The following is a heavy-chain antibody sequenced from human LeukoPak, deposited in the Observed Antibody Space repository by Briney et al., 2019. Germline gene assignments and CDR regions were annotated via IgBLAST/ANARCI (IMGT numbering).Heavy chain of an antibody. D-gene: IGHD6-13*01. CDR2: INPNSGGT. J-gene: IGHJ1*01. CDR1: GYTFTGYY. Sequence: ASVKVSCKASGYTFTGYYMHWVRQAPGQGLEWMGWINPNSGGTNYAQKFQGWVTMTRDTSISTAYMELSRLRSDDTAVYYCARGRIAAAGTGILYFQHWGQGTLVTVSS. V-gene: IGHV1-2*04. CDR3: ARGRIAAAGTGILYFQH.